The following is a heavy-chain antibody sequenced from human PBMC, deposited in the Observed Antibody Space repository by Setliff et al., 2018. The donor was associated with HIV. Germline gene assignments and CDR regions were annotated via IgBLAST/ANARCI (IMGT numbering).Heavy chain of an antibody. CDR3: ARYIPRGYTLTGPY. CDR2: IYYSGST. V-gene: IGHV4-38-2*01. J-gene: IGHJ4*02. D-gene: IGHD6-25*01. CDR1: GFSISSRYY. Sequence: KPSETLSLTCDVSGFSISSRYYWGWIRQSPGKGLEWIGSIYYSGSTYYNPSLKSRVTISVDTSKNQFSLKLTSVTAADTAVYYCARYIPRGYTLTGPYWGQGTLVTVSS.